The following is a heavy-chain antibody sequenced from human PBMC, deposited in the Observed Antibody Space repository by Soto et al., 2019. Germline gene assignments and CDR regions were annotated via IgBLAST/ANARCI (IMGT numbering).Heavy chain of an antibody. CDR1: GYSFTSYW. CDR3: ARQQFSSGYYYYYYGMDV. J-gene: IGHJ6*02. CDR2: IYPGDSGT. D-gene: IGHD3-22*01. V-gene: IGHV5-51*01. Sequence: PGESLKISCKGSGYSFTSYWIGWVRQMPGKGLEWMGIIYPGDSGTRYSPSFQGQVTISADKSISTAYLQWSSLKASDTAMYYCARQQFSSGYYYYYYGMDVWGQGTTVTVSS.